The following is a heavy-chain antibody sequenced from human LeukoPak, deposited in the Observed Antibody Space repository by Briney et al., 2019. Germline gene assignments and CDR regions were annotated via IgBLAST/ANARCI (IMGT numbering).Heavy chain of an antibody. Sequence: PGGSLRLSCAASGFTFSSYGMHWVRQAPGKGLEWVAVISYDGSNKYYADSVKGRFTISRDNAKNSLYLQMNSLRAEDTAVYYCARDRGEYDFWSGYYYYYYGMDVWGQGTTVTVSS. V-gene: IGHV3-30*03. D-gene: IGHD3-3*01. CDR2: ISYDGSNK. J-gene: IGHJ6*02. CDR1: GFTFSSYG. CDR3: ARDRGEYDFWSGYYYYYYGMDV.